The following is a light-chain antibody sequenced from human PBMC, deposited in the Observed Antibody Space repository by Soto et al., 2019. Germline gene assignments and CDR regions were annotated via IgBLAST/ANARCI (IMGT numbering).Light chain of an antibody. CDR3: CSYAGTRTSWV. CDR2: EGT. Sequence: QSVLTQPASVSGFLGQSITMSCTGSSSDVGTFNLVSWFQQHPGKAPKLLIFEGTKRPSGVSERFSGSKSGNTASLTISGLQAEDEADYHCCSYAGTRTSWVFGTGTKLTVL. J-gene: IGLJ1*01. CDR1: SSDVGTFNL. V-gene: IGLV2-23*01.